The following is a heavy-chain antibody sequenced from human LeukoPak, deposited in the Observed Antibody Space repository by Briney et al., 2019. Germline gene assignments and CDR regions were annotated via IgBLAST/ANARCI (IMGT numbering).Heavy chain of an antibody. CDR2: MYSGGST. CDR1: GFSVGNNY. Sequence: GGSLRLSCAASGFSVGNNYMTWVRQAPGKGLEWVSVMYSGGSTFYAESVKGRFTISRDNSNNVLNLQMNSLRAEDTAVYFCTRGLYSTKSPNWGQGTLVTVSS. D-gene: IGHD6-13*01. CDR3: TRGLYSTKSPN. V-gene: IGHV3-53*01. J-gene: IGHJ4*02.